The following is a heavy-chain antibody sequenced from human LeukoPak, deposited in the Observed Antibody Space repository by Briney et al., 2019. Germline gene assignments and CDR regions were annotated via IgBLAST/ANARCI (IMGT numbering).Heavy chain of an antibody. CDR3: ASLDYVWGSYRFDY. V-gene: IGHV4-34*01. D-gene: IGHD3-16*02. CDR1: GGSLSGYY. CDR2: INHSGST. Sequence: PSETLSLTCAVYGGSLSGYYWSWIRQPPGKGLEWIGEINHSGSTNYNPSLKSRVTISVDTSKNQFSLKLSSVTAADTAVYYCASLDYVWGSYRFDYWGQGTLVTVSS. J-gene: IGHJ4*02.